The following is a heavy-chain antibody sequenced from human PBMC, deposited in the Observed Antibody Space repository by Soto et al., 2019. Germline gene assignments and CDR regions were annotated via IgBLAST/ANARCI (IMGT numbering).Heavy chain of an antibody. CDR1: GVSISSAGYY. D-gene: IGHD3-10*01. Sequence: QVRLQESGPGLVRPSETLSLTCTASGVSISSAGYYWSWIRHHPGKGLEWIGTTFYSASTYYNPSLKSATSISVYTSKNQFSLNLSSVTAADTAVYYCASPSMLRGVIAFDQWGPGIQVTVSS. V-gene: IGHV4-31*01. J-gene: IGHJ4*02. CDR3: ASPSMLRGVIAFDQ. CDR2: TFYSAST.